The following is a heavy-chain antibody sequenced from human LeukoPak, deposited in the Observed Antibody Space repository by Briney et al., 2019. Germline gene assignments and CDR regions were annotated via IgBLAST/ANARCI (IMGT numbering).Heavy chain of an antibody. D-gene: IGHD3-10*01. J-gene: IGHJ4*02. CDR1: GYSISSGYY. CDR3: AREEGNFPPSPFDY. V-gene: IGHV4-38-2*02. Sequence: SETLSLTCTVSGYSISSGYYWGCIRQPPGKGLEWIGGIHHSGSTYYNPSLKSRVTISIDTSKNQFSLKLSSVTAADTAVYYCAREEGNFPPSPFDYWGQGTLVTDSS. CDR2: IHHSGST.